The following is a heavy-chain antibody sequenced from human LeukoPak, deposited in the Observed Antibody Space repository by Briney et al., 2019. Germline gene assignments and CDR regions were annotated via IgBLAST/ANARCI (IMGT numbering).Heavy chain of an antibody. CDR3: AELGITMIGGV. D-gene: IGHD3-10*02. Sequence: GGSLRLSCAASGFTFSSSEMNWVRQAPGKGLERLSYISSSGSTIYYADSVKGRFTISRDNAKNSLYLQMNSLRAEDTAVYYCAELGITMIGGVWGKGTTVTISS. CDR2: ISSSGSTI. CDR1: GFTFSSSE. V-gene: IGHV3-48*03. J-gene: IGHJ6*04.